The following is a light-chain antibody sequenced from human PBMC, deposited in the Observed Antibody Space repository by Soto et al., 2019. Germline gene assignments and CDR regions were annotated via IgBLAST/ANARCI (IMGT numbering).Light chain of an antibody. CDR2: EVS. J-gene: IGLJ1*01. CDR1: SSDVGAYDY. CDR3: SSHTTTNTRV. Sequence: QSALTQPASVSGSPGQSSAISCTGTSSDVGAYDYVSWYQQHPDRAPRLVIYEVSNRPSGVSNRFSGSKSVNTATLTISGLQAEDEADYYCSSHTTTNTRVFGTGTKVTVL. V-gene: IGLV2-14*03.